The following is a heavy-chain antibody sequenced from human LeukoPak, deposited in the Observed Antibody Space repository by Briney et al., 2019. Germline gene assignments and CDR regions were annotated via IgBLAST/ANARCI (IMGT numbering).Heavy chain of an antibody. CDR2: ISGGGGFT. V-gene: IGHV3-23*01. Sequence: GGSLRLSCAASGFTFSSYAMSWVRQAPGKGLEWVSAISGGGGFTYFADSVKGRFTISRDNSKNTLYLQMNSLRAEDTAAYYCAKAVVSGRSFDYWGQGTLVTVSS. CDR3: AKAVVSGRSFDY. CDR1: GFTFSSYA. D-gene: IGHD6-19*01. J-gene: IGHJ4*02.